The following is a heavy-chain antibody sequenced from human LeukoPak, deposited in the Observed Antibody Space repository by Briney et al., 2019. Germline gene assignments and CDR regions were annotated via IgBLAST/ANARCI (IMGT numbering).Heavy chain of an antibody. D-gene: IGHD3-10*01. V-gene: IGHV3-72*01. J-gene: IGHJ4*02. CDR1: GFTLSDHY. CDR3: ASLHGSGSYLGF. Sequence: GGSLRLSCAASGFTLSDHYMDWVRQAPGKGLEWVGRSRNKGNSYTTEYAASVKGRFTISRDDSKNSLYLQMDSLKTEDTAVYYCASLHGSGSYLGFGGQGTLVTASS. CDR2: SRNKGNSYTT.